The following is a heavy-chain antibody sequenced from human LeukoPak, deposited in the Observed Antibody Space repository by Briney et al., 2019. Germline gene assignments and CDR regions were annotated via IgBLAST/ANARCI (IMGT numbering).Heavy chain of an antibody. J-gene: IGHJ5*02. Sequence: GGSLRLSCAASGLTFSSYSMNWVRQAPGKGLEWVSSISSSSSYIYYADSVKGRFTISRDNAKNSLYLQMNSLRAEDTAVYYCARDEDRWFDPWGQGTLVTVPS. CDR3: ARDEDRWFDP. V-gene: IGHV3-21*01. CDR1: GLTFSSYS. CDR2: ISSSSSYI.